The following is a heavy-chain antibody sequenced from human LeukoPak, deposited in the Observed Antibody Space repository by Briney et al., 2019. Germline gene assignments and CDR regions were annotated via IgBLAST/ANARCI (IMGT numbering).Heavy chain of an antibody. CDR1: GGSISSYY. J-gene: IGHJ4*02. CDR2: IYYSGST. D-gene: IGHD6-19*01. Sequence: SETLSLTCTVSGGSISSYYWSWIRQPPGKGLEWIGYIYYSGSTNHNPSLKSRVTISVDTSESQFSLKLTSVTAADTAVYYCARHSEGYTSGWYYWGQGTLVTVSS. CDR3: ARHSEGYTSGWYY. V-gene: IGHV4-59*08.